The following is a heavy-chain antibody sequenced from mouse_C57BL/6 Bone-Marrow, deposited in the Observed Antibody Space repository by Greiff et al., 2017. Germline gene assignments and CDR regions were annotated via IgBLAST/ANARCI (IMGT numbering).Heavy chain of an antibody. V-gene: IGHV1-74*01. Sequence: VQLQQPGAELVKPGASVKVSCKASGYTFTSYWMHWVKQRPGQGLEWIGRIHPSDSDTNYNQKFKGKATLTVDKSSSTAYMQRGSLTSEDSAVYDCAIWDYDVAWFAYGGQGTLVTVAA. D-gene: IGHD2-4*01. CDR2: IHPSDSDT. CDR3: AIWDYDVAWFAY. CDR1: GYTFTSYW. J-gene: IGHJ3*01.